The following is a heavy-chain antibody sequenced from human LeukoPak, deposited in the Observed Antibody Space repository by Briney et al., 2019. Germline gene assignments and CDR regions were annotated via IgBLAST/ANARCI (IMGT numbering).Heavy chain of an antibody. J-gene: IGHJ4*02. CDR3: ARDGSVFGSAGVLVYFDY. Sequence: HRASVKVSCKASGYTFTGYYMHWVRQAPGQGLEWMGWINPNSGGTNYAQKFQGRVTMTRDTSISTAYMELSRLRSDDTAVYYCARDGSVFGSAGVLVYFDYWGQGTLVTVSS. CDR2: INPNSGGT. D-gene: IGHD3-10*01. V-gene: IGHV1-2*02. CDR1: GYTFTGYY.